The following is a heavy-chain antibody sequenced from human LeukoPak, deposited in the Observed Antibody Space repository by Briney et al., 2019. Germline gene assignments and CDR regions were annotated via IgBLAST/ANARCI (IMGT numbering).Heavy chain of an antibody. CDR3: ARVPIFGVVLPFDY. V-gene: IGHV1-46*01. D-gene: IGHD3-3*01. Sequence: GASVKVSCKASGYTFTSYYMHWVRRAPGQGLEWMGIINPSGGSTSYAQKFQGRVTMTRDTSTSTVYMALSSLRSEETAVYYCARVPIFGVVLPFDYWGQGTLATVSS. CDR2: INPSGGST. J-gene: IGHJ4*02. CDR1: GYTFTSYY.